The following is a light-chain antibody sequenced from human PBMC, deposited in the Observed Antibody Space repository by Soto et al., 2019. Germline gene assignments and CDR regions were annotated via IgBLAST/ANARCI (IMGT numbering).Light chain of an antibody. CDR3: QQSYSIPMYT. J-gene: IGKJ2*01. CDR2: AAS. V-gene: IGKV1-39*01. CDR1: QSISTY. Sequence: DIQMTQSPSSLSASVGDRVTITCRASQSISTYLNWYQQKPGKAPKLLIYAASSLQSGVPSRFSGSGSGTEFTLTISSLQPEDFATYYCQQSYSIPMYTFGQGTKLEIK.